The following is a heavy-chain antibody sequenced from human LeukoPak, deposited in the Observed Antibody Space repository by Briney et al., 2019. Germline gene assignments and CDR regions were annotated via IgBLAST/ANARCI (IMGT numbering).Heavy chain of an antibody. V-gene: IGHV4-59*01. CDR3: ARLGYCITGFCLDDY. J-gene: IGHJ4*02. CDR2: IYYSGST. Sequence: SETLSLTCTVSGGSINPYYWSWIRQSPGKGLEWIGYIYYSGSTTYNPSLKSRVTISVDTSKNHFSLKLSSVTAAGTAVYYCARLGYCITGFCLDDYWGQGTLVTVSS. CDR1: GGSINPYY. D-gene: IGHD1-20*01.